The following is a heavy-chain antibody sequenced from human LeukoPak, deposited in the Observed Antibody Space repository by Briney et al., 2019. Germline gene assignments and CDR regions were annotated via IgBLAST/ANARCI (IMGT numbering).Heavy chain of an antibody. Sequence: GGSLRLSCAASGFTFSSYAMSWVRQAPGKGLEWVSAISGGGGSTYYANSVKGRFTISRDNSKNTLYLQMGSLRAEDTAVYYCARGVYYFDYWGQGSLVTVSS. CDR2: ISGGGGST. J-gene: IGHJ4*02. CDR1: GFTFSSYA. V-gene: IGHV3-23*01. CDR3: ARGVYYFDY.